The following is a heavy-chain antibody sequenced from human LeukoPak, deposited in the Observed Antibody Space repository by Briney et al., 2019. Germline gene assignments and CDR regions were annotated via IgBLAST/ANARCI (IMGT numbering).Heavy chain of an antibody. CDR3: ARAQTELYYDLLTGSGYFDY. CDR1: GFTFSYYE. V-gene: IGHV3-48*03. D-gene: IGHD3-9*01. CDR2: ISSSGSTI. J-gene: IGHJ4*02. Sequence: GGSLRLSCATSGFTFSYYEMNWVRQAPGKGLEWVSYISSSGSTIYYADSVKGRFTISRDNAKNSLYLQLNSLRAEDTAVYYCARAQTELYYDLLTGSGYFDYWGQGTLVTVSS.